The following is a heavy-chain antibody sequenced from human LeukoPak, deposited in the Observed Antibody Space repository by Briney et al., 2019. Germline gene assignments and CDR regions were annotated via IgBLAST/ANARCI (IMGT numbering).Heavy chain of an antibody. CDR2: ISSNGGST. V-gene: IGHV3-64*01. CDR3: ARAGLRGIAAPPNWFDP. D-gene: IGHD6-13*01. CDR1: GFTFSSYA. Sequence: GGSLRLSCAASGFTFSSYAMHWVRQAPGKGLKYVSAISSNGGSTYYANSVKGRFTISRDNSKNTLYLQMGSLRAEDMAVYYCARAGLRGIAAPPNWFDPWGQGTLVTVSS. J-gene: IGHJ5*02.